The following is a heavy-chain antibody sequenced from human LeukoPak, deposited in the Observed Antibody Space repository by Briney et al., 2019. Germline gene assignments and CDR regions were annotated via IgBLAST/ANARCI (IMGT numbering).Heavy chain of an antibody. J-gene: IGHJ4*02. CDR2: VYYGRSP. Sequence: PSETLSLTCTVSGDSISRSTYYWAWLRQPPGMGLEWIGSVYYGRSPYFNPSLESRATISVDTSKNHFSLKMSSVTAADTAVYYCARSSGTGTFSYWGQGTLVTASS. CDR1: GDSISRSTYY. D-gene: IGHD6-25*01. CDR3: ARSSGTGTFSY. V-gene: IGHV4-39*02.